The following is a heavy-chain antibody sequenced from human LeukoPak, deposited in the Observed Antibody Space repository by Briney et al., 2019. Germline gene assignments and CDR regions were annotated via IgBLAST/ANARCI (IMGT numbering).Heavy chain of an antibody. CDR2: TYYRSKWYN. CDR3: ARERDYDILTGYYSAFWFDP. CDR1: GDSVSSNSAA. Sequence: SQTLLLTCAISGDSVSSNSAAWNWIRQSPSRGLEWLGRTYYRSKWYNDYAVSVKSRITINPDTSKNQFSLQLNSVTPEDTAVYYCARERDYDILTGYYSAFWFDPWGQGTLVTVSS. V-gene: IGHV6-1*01. D-gene: IGHD3-9*01. J-gene: IGHJ5*02.